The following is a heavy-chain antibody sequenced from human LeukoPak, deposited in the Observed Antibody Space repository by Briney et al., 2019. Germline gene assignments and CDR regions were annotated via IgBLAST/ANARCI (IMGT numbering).Heavy chain of an antibody. V-gene: IGHV3-23*01. CDR3: ARSYGSGTYQTDY. Sequence: PGGSLRLSCAASGFTFTDYAMSWVRQAPEKGLEWLSTISDNGSQTYYTDSVKGRFTISRDNSKNTLFLQMDSLRAEDTAVYYCARSYGSGTYQTDYWGQGTLVTVSS. CDR1: GFTFTDYA. D-gene: IGHD3-10*01. J-gene: IGHJ4*02. CDR2: ISDNGSQT.